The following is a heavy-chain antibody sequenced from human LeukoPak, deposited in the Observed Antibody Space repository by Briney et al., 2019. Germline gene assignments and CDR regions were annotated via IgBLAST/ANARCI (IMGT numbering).Heavy chain of an antibody. Sequence: GGSLRLSCAASGFTFSSYWMGWVRQAPGMGLEWVATIKQGGSEKYYLDSVKGRFTISRDNAKNSLFLQMNSLRAEDTAVYYCAGARGGEFSSWGQGTLVTVSS. CDR3: AGARGGEFSS. CDR2: IKQGGSEK. J-gene: IGHJ5*02. D-gene: IGHD3-16*01. V-gene: IGHV3-7*01. CDR1: GFTFSSYW.